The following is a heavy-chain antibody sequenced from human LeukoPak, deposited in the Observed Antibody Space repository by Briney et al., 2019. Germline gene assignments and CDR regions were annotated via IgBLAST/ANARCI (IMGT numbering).Heavy chain of an antibody. CDR2: IYYSGST. V-gene: IGHV4-59*12. J-gene: IGHJ3*02. CDR3: ARPLRLPTNRAFDI. Sequence: SETLSLTCSVSGGSISNYYWTWIRQPPGKGLEWIGYIYYSGSTNYNPSLKSRVTISVDTSKNQFSLKLSSVTAADTAVYYCARPLRLPTNRAFDIWGQGTMVTVSS. D-gene: IGHD5-12*01. CDR1: GGSISNYY.